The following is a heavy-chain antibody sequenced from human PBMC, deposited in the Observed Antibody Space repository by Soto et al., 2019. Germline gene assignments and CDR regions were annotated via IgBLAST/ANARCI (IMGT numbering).Heavy chain of an antibody. J-gene: IGHJ6*02. Sequence: EVQLVESGGGLVQPGRSLRLSCAASGFTFDDYAMHWVRQAPGKGLEWVSGISWNSGTIVYADSVKGRFTISRDNAKNXLXPQMNSLRGEDTALYYCAKDMRGGSSSSRYYYGLDVWGQGTTVTVSS. D-gene: IGHD6-13*01. CDR2: ISWNSGTI. V-gene: IGHV3-9*01. CDR1: GFTFDDYA. CDR3: AKDMRGGSSSSRYYYGLDV.